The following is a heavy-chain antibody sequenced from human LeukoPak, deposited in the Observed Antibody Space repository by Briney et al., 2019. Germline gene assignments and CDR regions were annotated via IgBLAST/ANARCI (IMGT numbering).Heavy chain of an antibody. V-gene: IGHV4-4*02. D-gene: IGHD6-19*01. J-gene: IGHJ3*02. CDR1: GGSISSSTW. Sequence: SGTLSLTCAVSGGSISSSTWWSWVRQPPGKGLEWIGEIYHSGSTNYNPSLKSRATISVDTSKNQFSLNLSSVTAADTAVYYCARIWAVADPFDAFDIWGQGTMVTVSS. CDR3: ARIWAVADPFDAFDI. CDR2: IYHSGST.